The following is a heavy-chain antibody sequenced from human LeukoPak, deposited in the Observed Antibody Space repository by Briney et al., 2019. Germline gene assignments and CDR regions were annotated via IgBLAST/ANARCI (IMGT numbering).Heavy chain of an antibody. Sequence: GGSLRLSCAASGFTFSNYAMSWVRQAPGKGLEWVGVISSDGRNKYVDSVKGRFTISRDNSKNTLYLQMNSLRAEDTAVYYCARVSPQGIGGFDIWGQGTMVSVSS. CDR3: ARVSPQGIGGFDI. D-gene: IGHD2-15*01. V-gene: IGHV3-30-3*01. J-gene: IGHJ3*02. CDR1: GFTFSNYA. CDR2: ISSDGRNK.